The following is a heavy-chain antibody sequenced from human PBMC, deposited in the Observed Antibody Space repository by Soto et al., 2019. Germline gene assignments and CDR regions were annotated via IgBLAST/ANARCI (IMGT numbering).Heavy chain of an antibody. J-gene: IGHJ4*02. CDR2: IYYSGST. CDR3: ATIHYYGSGSDFDY. V-gene: IGHV4-59*01. D-gene: IGHD3-10*01. Sequence: SETLSLTCTVSGGSISSYYWSWIRQPPGKGLEWIGYIYYSGSTNYNPSLKRRVTISVDTSKNQFSLKLSSVTAADTAVYYCATIHYYGSGSDFDYWGQGTLVTVSS. CDR1: GGSISSYY.